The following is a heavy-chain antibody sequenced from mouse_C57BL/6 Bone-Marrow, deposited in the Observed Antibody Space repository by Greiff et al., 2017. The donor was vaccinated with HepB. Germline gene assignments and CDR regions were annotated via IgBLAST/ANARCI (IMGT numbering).Heavy chain of an antibody. V-gene: IGHV3-6*01. Sequence: EVKLEESGPGLVKPSQSLSLTCSVTGYSITSGYYWNWIRQFPGNKLEWMGYISYDGSNNYNPSLKNRISITRDTSKNQFFLKLNSVTTEDTATYYCAREVYFDYWGQGTTLTVSS. J-gene: IGHJ2*01. CDR1: GYSITSGYY. CDR2: ISYDGSN. CDR3: AREVYFDY.